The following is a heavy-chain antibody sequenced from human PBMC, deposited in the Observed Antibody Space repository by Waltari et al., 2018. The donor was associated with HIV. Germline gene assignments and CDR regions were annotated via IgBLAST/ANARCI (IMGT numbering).Heavy chain of an antibody. V-gene: IGHV4-39*02. J-gene: IGHJ4*02. CDR1: GGSISSRSYY. D-gene: IGHD3-22*01. CDR3: VRDNTSGYLFDY. CDR2: VYYSGGT. Sequence: QLQLQESGPGLVKPSETLSLTCTVSGGSISSRSYYWGWIRQPPGKGLEWIGSVYYSGGTYDNPALWSRVTISIDTSKNHFSLRLSSVTAADTAVYFCVRDNTSGYLFDYWGQGTLVTVSS.